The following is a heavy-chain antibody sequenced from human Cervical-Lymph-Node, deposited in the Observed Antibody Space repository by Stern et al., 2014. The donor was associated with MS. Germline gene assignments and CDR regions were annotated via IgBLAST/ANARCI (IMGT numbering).Heavy chain of an antibody. V-gene: IGHV1-2*02. J-gene: IGHJ6*02. D-gene: IGHD2-21*02. CDR1: GYTFTGYY. CDR2: INSNSGGT. Sequence: VQLVQSGAEVKKPGSSLKVSCRASGYTFTGYYMHWVRQAPGQGLEWMGWINSNSGGTNYAQKFQGRVTMTRDTSISTAYMELSSLRSDDSAVYFCAQSSYCTGDCYFSGMDVWGQGTTVTVSS. CDR3: AQSSYCTGDCYFSGMDV.